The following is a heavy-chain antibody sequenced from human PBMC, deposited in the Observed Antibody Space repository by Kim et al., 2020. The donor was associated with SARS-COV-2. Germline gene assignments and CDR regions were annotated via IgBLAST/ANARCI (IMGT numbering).Heavy chain of an antibody. D-gene: IGHD2-15*01. Sequence: VKGRFTISRDNAKNSLYLQMNSLRAEDTAVYYCARDGGGYCSGGSCYWDYWGQGTLVTVSS. V-gene: IGHV3-11*05. CDR3: ARDGGGYCSGGSCYWDY. J-gene: IGHJ4*02.